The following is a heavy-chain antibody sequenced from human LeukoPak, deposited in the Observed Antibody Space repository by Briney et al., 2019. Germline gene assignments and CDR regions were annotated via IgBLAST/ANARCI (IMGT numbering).Heavy chain of an antibody. CDR1: GGSFSSYY. CDR3: ARAPTRRDAFDI. CDR2: IYYSGST. J-gene: IGHJ3*02. Sequence: PSETLSLTCAVYGGSFSSYYWSRIRQPPGKGLEWIGYIYYSGSTNYNPSLKSRVTISVDTSKNQFSLKLSSVTAADTAVYYCARAPTRRDAFDIWGQGTMVTVSS. V-gene: IGHV4-59*01.